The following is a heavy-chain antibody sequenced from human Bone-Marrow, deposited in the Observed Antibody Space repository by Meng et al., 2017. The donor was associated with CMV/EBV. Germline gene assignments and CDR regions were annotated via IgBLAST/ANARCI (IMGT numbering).Heavy chain of an antibody. D-gene: IGHD3-16*01. V-gene: IGHV1-69*10. CDR1: GGTFSSYA. CDR2: IIPILGIA. J-gene: IGHJ3*02. Sequence: SVNVSCKASGGTFSSYAISWVRQAPGQGLEWMGGIIPILGIANYAQKFQGRVTITADKSTSTAYMELSSLRSEDTAVYYCVMVTRVGENAFDIWGQGTMVTVSS. CDR3: VMVTRVGENAFDI.